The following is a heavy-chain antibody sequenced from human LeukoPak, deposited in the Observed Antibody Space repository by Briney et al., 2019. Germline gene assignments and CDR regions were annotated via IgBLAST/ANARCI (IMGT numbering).Heavy chain of an antibody. CDR3: ARRPAGSSLDY. J-gene: IGHJ4*02. D-gene: IGHD1-26*01. Sequence: GGSLRLSCAASGFTFSNYAKHWVSQAPGKGLEWVAVISYDGAIKYYADSVRGRFTISRDNSNKMLYLQMNSLRDEDTAVYYCARRPAGSSLDYWGQGTLVTVSS. CDR1: GFTFSNYA. V-gene: IGHV3-30-3*01. CDR2: ISYDGAIK.